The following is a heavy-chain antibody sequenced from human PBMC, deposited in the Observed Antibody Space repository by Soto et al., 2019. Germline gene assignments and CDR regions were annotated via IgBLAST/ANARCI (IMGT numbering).Heavy chain of an antibody. J-gene: IGHJ4*02. CDR1: GYTFTSYG. D-gene: IGHD6-19*01. CDR3: ARDRAGALIDY. Sequence: QVQLVQSGAEVKKPGASVKVSCKASGYTFTSYGISWVRQAPGQGLEWMGWISAYNGNTKYAQKLQGRVTMTIDTSTSTAYMELRRLRSDDTAVYYCARDRAGALIDYWGQGTLVTVSS. CDR2: ISAYNGNT. V-gene: IGHV1-18*01.